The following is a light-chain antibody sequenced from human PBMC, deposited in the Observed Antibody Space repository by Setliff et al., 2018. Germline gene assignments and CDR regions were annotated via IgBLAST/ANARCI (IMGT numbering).Light chain of an antibody. J-gene: IGLJ2*01. V-gene: IGLV2-14*01. Sequence: QSALTQPAAVSGSPGQSIAISCTGTTSDVGGYDYVSWYQHHPGKAPKLIIFEVTKRPSGVSDRFSSSKSGNTASLTISGLQAEDEADYYCLSYTSETTHALFGGGTKVTVL. CDR3: LSYTSETTHAL. CDR1: TSDVGGYDY. CDR2: EVT.